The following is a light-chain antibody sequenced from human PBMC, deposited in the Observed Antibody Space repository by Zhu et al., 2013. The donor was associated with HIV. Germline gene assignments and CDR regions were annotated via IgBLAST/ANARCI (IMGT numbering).Light chain of an antibody. J-gene: IGKJ3*01. Sequence: EIVMTQSPATLSVSPGERVTLSCRASQNVYSDLAWYQQRPGQAPRLLIYGASTRATGFPARFSGSGSGRDFTLTITRLEPDDFAVYYCQQYGASPFTFGPGTRLDF. CDR2: GAS. CDR1: QNVYSD. CDR3: QQYGASPFT. V-gene: IGKV3-15*01.